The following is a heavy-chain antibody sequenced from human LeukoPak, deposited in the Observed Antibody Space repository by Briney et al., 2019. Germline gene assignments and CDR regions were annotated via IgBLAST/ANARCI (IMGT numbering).Heavy chain of an antibody. CDR1: GYTFTGYY. J-gene: IGHJ6*02. Sequence: ASVKVSCKASGYTFTGYYMHWVRQAPGQGLEWMGWINPNSGGTNYAQKFQGRVTMTRDTSISTAYMELSRLRSDDTAVYYCAREDTTVVTTPRSYYYGMDVWGQGTTVTVSS. D-gene: IGHD4-23*01. CDR3: AREDTTVVTTPRSYYYGMDV. V-gene: IGHV1-2*02. CDR2: INPNSGGT.